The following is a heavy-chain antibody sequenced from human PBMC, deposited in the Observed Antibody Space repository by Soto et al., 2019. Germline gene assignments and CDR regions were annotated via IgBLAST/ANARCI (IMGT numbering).Heavy chain of an antibody. CDR1: GDSMAISDFL. Sequence: SETLSLTCTVSGDSMAISDFLRGWLRQPPGKGLEWIGSIYYSGSTYYNPSLKSRVTISVDTSKNQFSLKLSSVTAADTAVYYCARGDYDFWSGYYRSPFDYWGQGTLVTVSS. CDR2: IYYSGST. J-gene: IGHJ4*02. CDR3: ARGDYDFWSGYYRSPFDY. D-gene: IGHD3-3*01. V-gene: IGHV4-39*01.